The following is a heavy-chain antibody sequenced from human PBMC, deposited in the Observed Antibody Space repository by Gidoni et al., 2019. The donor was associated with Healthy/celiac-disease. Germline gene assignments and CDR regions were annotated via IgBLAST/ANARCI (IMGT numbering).Heavy chain of an antibody. CDR1: GFTFDDYA. CDR2: ISWNSGSI. V-gene: IGHV3-9*01. J-gene: IGHJ1*01. CDR3: AKENDDSSGRGYFQH. Sequence: EVQLVESGGGLVQPGRSLRLSCAASGFTFDDYAMHWVRQAPGKGLEWVSGISWNSGSIGYADSVKGRFTISRDNAKNSLYLQMNSLRAEDTALYYCAKENDDSSGRGYFQHWGQGTLVTVSS. D-gene: IGHD3-22*01.